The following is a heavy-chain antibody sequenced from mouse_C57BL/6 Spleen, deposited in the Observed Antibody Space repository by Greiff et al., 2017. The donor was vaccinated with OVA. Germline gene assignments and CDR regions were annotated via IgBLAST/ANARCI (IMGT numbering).Heavy chain of an antibody. Sequence: QVQLQQSGAELVKPGASVKLSCKASGYTFTSYWMHWVKQRPGQGLEWIGMIHPNSGSTNYNEKFKSKATLTVDKSSSTAYMQLSSLTSEDSAVYYCARGTGSSSWFAYWGQGTLVTVSA. V-gene: IGHV1-64*01. CDR1: GYTFTSYW. CDR2: IHPNSGST. CDR3: ARGTGSSSWFAY. D-gene: IGHD1-2*01. J-gene: IGHJ3*01.